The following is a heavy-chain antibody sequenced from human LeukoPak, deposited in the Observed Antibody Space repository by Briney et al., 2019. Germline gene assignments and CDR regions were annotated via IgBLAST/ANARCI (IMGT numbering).Heavy chain of an antibody. CDR3: ARKKGDGYNSPFDY. CDR2: IYSGGGA. D-gene: IGHD5-12*01. Sequence: PGGSLRLSCAVSEFTVSSNYMNWVRQAPGKGLEWVSVIYSGGGAYYADSVKGRFTIPRDNSKNTLYLQMNSLRAEDTAVYYCARKKGDGYNSPFDYWGQGILVTVSS. CDR1: EFTVSSNY. V-gene: IGHV3-66*01. J-gene: IGHJ4*02.